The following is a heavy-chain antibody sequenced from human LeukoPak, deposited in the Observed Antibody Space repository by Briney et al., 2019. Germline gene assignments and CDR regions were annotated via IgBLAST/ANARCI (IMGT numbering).Heavy chain of an antibody. V-gene: IGHV3-7*01. CDR2: IKQDGSEK. Sequence: PGGSLRLSCAASGFTFSSYWMNWVRQASGKGLEWVANIKQDGSEKYYVDSVKGRFTISRDNAKNSLYLQMNSLRAEDTAVYYCAGVPIDSSGWYVAFDIWGQGTMVTVSS. J-gene: IGHJ3*02. CDR3: AGVPIDSSGWYVAFDI. D-gene: IGHD6-19*01. CDR1: GFTFSSYW.